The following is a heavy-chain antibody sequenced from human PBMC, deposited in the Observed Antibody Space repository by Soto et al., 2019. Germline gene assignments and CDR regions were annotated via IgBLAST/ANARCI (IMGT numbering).Heavy chain of an antibody. J-gene: IGHJ4*02. Sequence: ASVKVSCKASGYTFSSYAMHWVRQAPGQRLEWMGWINAGYGNTKSSQKFQDRVTISRDTSASTAYMELTSLRSEDTAVYYCARHTGDGTFDFWGQGTLLTVSS. V-gene: IGHV1-3*01. D-gene: IGHD7-27*01. CDR2: INAGYGNT. CDR3: ARHTGDGTFDF. CDR1: GYTFSSYA.